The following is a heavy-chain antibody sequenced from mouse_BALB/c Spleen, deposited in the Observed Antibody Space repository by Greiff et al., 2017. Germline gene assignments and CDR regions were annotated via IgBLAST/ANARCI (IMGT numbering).Heavy chain of an antibody. V-gene: IGHV14-3*02. D-gene: IGHD2-1*01. CDR3: ARSHYGNSWFAY. Sequence: VQLQQSGAELVKPGASVKLSCTASGFNIKDTYMHWVKQRPEQGLEWIGRIDPANGNTKYDPKFQGKATITADTSSNTAYLQLSSLTSEDTAVYYCARSHYGNSWFAYWGQGTLVTVSA. J-gene: IGHJ3*01. CDR2: IDPANGNT. CDR1: GFNIKDTY.